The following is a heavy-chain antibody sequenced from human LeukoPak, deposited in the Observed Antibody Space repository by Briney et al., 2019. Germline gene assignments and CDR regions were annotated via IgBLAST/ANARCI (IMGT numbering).Heavy chain of an antibody. CDR2: INHSGSA. V-gene: IGHV4-34*01. CDR3: ARGGYCTNGVCYRPMYFYYYMDV. Sequence: PSETLSLTCAVYGGSFRDYYLTWIRQSPGKGLEWIGEINHSGSANYNPSLKSRVTISVDTSRNQFSLKMTSVTAADTAVYYCARGGYCTNGVCYRPMYFYYYMDVWGKGTTVTVSS. D-gene: IGHD2-8*01. J-gene: IGHJ6*03. CDR1: GGSFRDYY.